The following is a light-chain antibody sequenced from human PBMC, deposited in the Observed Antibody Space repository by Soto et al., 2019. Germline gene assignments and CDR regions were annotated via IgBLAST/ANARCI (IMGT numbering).Light chain of an antibody. CDR1: QSIGTY. CDR2: AAS. J-gene: IGKJ4*02. CDR3: NQSNSVPLT. Sequence: DIQMNQSPYSLSASVGDRVTITCRASQSIGTYLNWYHQKPGRAPKLLIYAASNSQSGVTSRFSGSGSGPDFILTISRLRPEDFASYYCNQSNSVPLTFGGGTKVEIK. V-gene: IGKV1-39*01.